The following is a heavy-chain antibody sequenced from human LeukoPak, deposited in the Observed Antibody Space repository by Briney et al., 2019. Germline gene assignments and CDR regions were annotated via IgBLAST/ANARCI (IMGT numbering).Heavy chain of an antibody. D-gene: IGHD3-10*01. CDR1: GLTFSSFA. J-gene: IGHJ6*03. CDR3: ARDGSGAYSYYMDV. CDR2: ISSDGSNK. V-gene: IGHV3-30-3*01. Sequence: AGGSRRLSCEASGLTFSSFAIPWVRKAQAKGLEWVAVISSDGSNKYYPDSVKGRFTISRDNSKNTLYLQVNSLSSEDTAVYYCARDGSGAYSYYMDVWGRGTTVTVSS.